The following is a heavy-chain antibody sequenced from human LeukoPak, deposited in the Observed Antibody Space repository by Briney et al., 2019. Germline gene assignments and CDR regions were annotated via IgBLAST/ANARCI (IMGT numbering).Heavy chain of an antibody. CDR2: INQDGGEK. V-gene: IGHV3-7*01. D-gene: IGHD3-10*01. CDR1: AFTFTTHY. Sequence: GGSLRLSCAASAFTFTTHYMSWVRQAPGKGLEWVANINQDGGEKHYVDSVKGRFTISRDNAKNSLSLQMNSLRVEDTAVYYCAKVAKYYYGSETYYFFEHWGQGTPVTASS. J-gene: IGHJ4*02. CDR3: AKVAKYYYGSETYYFFEH.